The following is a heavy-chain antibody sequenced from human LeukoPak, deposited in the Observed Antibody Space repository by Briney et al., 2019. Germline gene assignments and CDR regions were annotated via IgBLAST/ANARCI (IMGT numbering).Heavy chain of an antibody. V-gene: IGHV3-48*04. J-gene: IGHJ4*02. CDR3: ARVVWSYDY. Sequence: GGSLRLSCAASGFTFSSYWMSWVRQAPGKGLEWVSYISSSDNPKYYADSVKGRFTVSRDNAKNSLFLQMNSLRAEDTAVYYCARVVWSYDYWGQGTLVTVSS. D-gene: IGHD1-26*01. CDR1: GFTFSSYW. CDR2: ISSSDNPK.